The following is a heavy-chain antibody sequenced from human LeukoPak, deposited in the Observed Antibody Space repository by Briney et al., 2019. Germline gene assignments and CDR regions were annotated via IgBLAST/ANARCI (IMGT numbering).Heavy chain of an antibody. V-gene: IGHV3-7*01. J-gene: IGHJ4*02. CDR3: ASIDY. CDR2: IKQDGSEK. CDR1: GFTFSSYW. Sequence: PGGSLRLSCAASGFTFSSYWKSWVRQAPGKGLEWVANIKQDGSEKYYVDSVKGRFTISRDNAKNSLYLQMNSLRAEDTAVYYCASIDYWGQGTLVTVSS.